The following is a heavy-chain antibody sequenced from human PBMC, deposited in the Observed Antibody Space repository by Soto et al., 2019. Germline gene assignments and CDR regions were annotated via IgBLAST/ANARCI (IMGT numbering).Heavy chain of an antibody. V-gene: IGHV4-31*03. Sequence: SETLSLTCTVSGGSISSGGYYWSWIRQHPGKGLEWIGYIYYSGSTYYNPSLKSRVTISVDTSKNQFSLKLSSVTAADTAVYYCARAGGGYSGYDSVYYYYGMDVWGQGTTVTVS. J-gene: IGHJ6*02. CDR3: ARAGGGYSGYDSVYYYYGMDV. D-gene: IGHD5-12*01. CDR2: IYYSGST. CDR1: GGSISSGGYY.